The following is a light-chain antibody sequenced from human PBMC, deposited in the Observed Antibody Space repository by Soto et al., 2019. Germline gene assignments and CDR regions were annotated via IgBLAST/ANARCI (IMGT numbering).Light chain of an antibody. Sequence: DIQITQSPSTLPASVGDRVTITCRATQSISSWLAWYQQKPGKAPKLLIYDASSLESGVPSRFSGRISGTEFTLISSSLQPGDSASYYGQLYNSYPVFGRGTKGEIK. V-gene: IGKV1-5*01. CDR3: QLYNSYPV. J-gene: IGKJ4*01. CDR1: QSISSW. CDR2: DAS.